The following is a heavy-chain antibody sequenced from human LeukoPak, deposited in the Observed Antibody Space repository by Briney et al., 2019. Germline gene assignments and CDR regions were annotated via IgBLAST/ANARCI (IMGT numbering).Heavy chain of an antibody. Sequence: PSETLSLTCTVSGGSISSYYWSWIRQPPGKGLEWIGYIYYSGSTNYNPSLKSRVTISVDTSKNQFSLKLSSVTAADTAVYYCARISPSGWFGYFQHWGQGTLVTVSS. CDR1: GGSISSYY. V-gene: IGHV4-59*01. J-gene: IGHJ1*01. D-gene: IGHD6-19*01. CDR2: IYYSGST. CDR3: ARISPSGWFGYFQH.